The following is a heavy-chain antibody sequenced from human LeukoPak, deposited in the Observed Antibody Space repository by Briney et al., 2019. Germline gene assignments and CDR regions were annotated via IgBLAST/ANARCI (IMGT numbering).Heavy chain of an antibody. V-gene: IGHV3-48*01. D-gene: IGHD7-27*01. CDR3: VRDFNWAFDS. CDR1: GFTFSGFS. J-gene: IGHJ4*02. CDR2: IRPSGSDM. Sequence: GGSLRLSCAASGFTFSGFSLNWVRQAPGKGLEWISNIRPSGSDMYYAASAKGRFTISRDSATNSLYLHMNNLKVDDSAMYFCVRDFNWAFDSWGQGTLVTVSS.